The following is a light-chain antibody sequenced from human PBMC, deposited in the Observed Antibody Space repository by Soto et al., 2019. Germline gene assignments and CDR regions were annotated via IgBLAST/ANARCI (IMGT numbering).Light chain of an antibody. J-gene: IGLJ1*01. CDR2: EVS. CDR3: NSYTNRYTVV. Sequence: QSVLTQPASVSGSPGQSITISCTGTSSDVGGYNYVSWYQQHPGKAPKLMIYEVSKRPSEVSNRFSGSKSGNTASLTISGLQPEDEADYYCNSYTNRYTVVLGTGTKVTV. CDR1: SSDVGGYNY. V-gene: IGLV2-14*01.